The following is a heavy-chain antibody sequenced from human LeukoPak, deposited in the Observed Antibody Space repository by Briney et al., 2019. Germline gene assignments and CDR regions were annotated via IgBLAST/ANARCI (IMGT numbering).Heavy chain of an antibody. CDR1: EGTFSSYA. D-gene: IGHD2-2*01. J-gene: IGHJ3*02. Sequence: SVKVSCKASEGTFSSYAISWVRQAPGQGLEWMGGIIPIFGTANYAQKFQGRVTITADKSTSTAYMELSSLRSEDTAVYYCARDCSSTSCYPPDDAFDIWGQGTMVTVSS. CDR2: IIPIFGTA. CDR3: ARDCSSTSCYPPDDAFDI. V-gene: IGHV1-69*06.